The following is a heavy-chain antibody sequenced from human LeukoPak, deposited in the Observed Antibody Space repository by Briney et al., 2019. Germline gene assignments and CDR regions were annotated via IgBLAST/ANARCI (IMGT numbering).Heavy chain of an antibody. V-gene: IGHV1-2*02. Sequence: ASVKVSCKASGYTITDNYVHWVRQAPGQGLEWMGWINPNSGGTKYAQKFQGRVTMTGDTSSSTAYMELRSLISDDTAVYYCARKSYFDYWGQGTLVAVPS. CDR2: INPNSGGT. CDR1: GYTITDNY. J-gene: IGHJ4*02. CDR3: ARKSYFDY.